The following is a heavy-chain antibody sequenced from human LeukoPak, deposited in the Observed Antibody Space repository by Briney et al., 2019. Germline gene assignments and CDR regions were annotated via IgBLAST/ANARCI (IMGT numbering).Heavy chain of an antibody. CDR3: AKDQSSGWYGYSDY. D-gene: IGHD6-19*01. Sequence: GGSLRLSCAASGFTFSSYAMSWVRQAPGKGLEWVSAISGSGGNTYYADSVKGRFTFSRDNSRNKLYLQMNSLRAEDTAVYYCAKDQSSGWYGYSDYWGQGTLVTVSS. CDR1: GFTFSSYA. V-gene: IGHV3-23*01. J-gene: IGHJ4*02. CDR2: ISGSGGNT.